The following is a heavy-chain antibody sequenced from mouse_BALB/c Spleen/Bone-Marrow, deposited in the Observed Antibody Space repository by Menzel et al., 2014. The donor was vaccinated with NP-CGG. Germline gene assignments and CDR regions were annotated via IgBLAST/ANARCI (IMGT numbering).Heavy chain of an antibody. J-gene: IGHJ1*01. Sequence: VQLQESGAELVMPGASVKMSCKASGYTFTDYWMHWVKQRPGQGLEWIGAIDTSDSYTSYNQRFKGKATLTVDESSSTAYMQLSSLTSEDSAVYYCARGTGWYFDVWGAGNTVTVSS. D-gene: IGHD4-1*01. CDR1: GYTFTDYW. V-gene: IGHV1-69*01. CDR2: IDTSDSYT. CDR3: ARGTGWYFDV.